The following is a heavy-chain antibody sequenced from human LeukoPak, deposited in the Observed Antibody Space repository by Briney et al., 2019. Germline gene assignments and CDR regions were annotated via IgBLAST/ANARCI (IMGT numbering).Heavy chain of an antibody. CDR3: AREEDGSECDY. CDR2: ISSSSSYI. Sequence: SGGSLRLSCAASGFAFNSFAMNWVRQAPGKGLEWVSSISSSSSYIYYADSVRGRFTISRDNAKNSLYLQMNSLRAEDTAVYYCAREEDGSECDYWGQGTLVTVSS. D-gene: IGHD3-10*01. V-gene: IGHV3-21*01. CDR1: GFAFNSFA. J-gene: IGHJ4*02.